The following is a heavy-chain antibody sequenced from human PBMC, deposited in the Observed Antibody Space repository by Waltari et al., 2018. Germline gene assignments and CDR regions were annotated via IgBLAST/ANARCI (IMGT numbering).Heavy chain of an antibody. CDR2: IYTSRNT. V-gene: IGHV4-4*07. CDR1: GGSINNYY. D-gene: IGHD6-19*01. CDR3: ARDRHYTSGWSSFRS. J-gene: IGHJ4*02. Sequence: QVLLQESGPGLVKPSQTLSLTCTVSGGSINNYYWSWIRQPAGGRLEWIGRIYTSRNTDYNPSLKSRVSMSVDTSKNQFSLNLYSVSAADTAVYYCARDRHYTSGWSSFRSWGQGTLVTVSS.